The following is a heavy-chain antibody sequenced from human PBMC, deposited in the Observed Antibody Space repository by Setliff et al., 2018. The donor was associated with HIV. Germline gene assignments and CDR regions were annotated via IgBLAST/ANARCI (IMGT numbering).Heavy chain of an antibody. CDR2: INTSGST. Sequence: SETLSLTCTVSNGSISSGTFYWNWIRQPAGKGLEWIGRINTSGSTNYNPSLKSRVTISVDKSQNQFSLKLSSVTAADTAVYDCARDFKRYNSPCRFDPWGQGTLVTVSS. CDR1: NGSISSGTFY. J-gene: IGHJ5*02. CDR3: ARDFKRYNSPCRFDP. V-gene: IGHV4-61*02. D-gene: IGHD6-13*01.